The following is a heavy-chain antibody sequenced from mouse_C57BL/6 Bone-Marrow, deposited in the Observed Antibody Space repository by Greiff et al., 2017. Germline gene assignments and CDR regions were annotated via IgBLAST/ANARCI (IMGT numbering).Heavy chain of an antibody. J-gene: IGHJ4*01. D-gene: IGHD2-2*01. CDR3: ARGYGYDNYAMDY. CDR1: GYTFTSYW. CDR2: IDPSDSET. Sequence: QVQLQQPGAELVRPGSSVKLSCKASGYTFTSYWMHWVKQRPIQGLEWIGNIDPSDSETHYNQKFKDKATLTVDQSSSTAYMQLSSLTSEDSAVYYCARGYGYDNYAMDYWGQGTSVTVSS. V-gene: IGHV1-52*01.